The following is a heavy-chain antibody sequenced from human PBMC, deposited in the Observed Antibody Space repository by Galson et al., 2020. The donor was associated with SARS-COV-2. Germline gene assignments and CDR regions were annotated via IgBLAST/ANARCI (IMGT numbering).Heavy chain of an antibody. D-gene: IGHD3-22*01. CDR3: ARALTYYYDIIGLNFGY. CDR1: GYTFTSYG. CDR2: ISAYNGNT. Sequence: ASVKVSCKASGYTFTSYGISWVRQAPGQGLEWMGWISAYNGNTNYAQKLQGRVTMTTDTSTSTAYMELRSLRSDDTAVYYCARALTYYYDIIGLNFGYWGQGTLVTVSS. V-gene: IGHV1-18*01. J-gene: IGHJ4*02.